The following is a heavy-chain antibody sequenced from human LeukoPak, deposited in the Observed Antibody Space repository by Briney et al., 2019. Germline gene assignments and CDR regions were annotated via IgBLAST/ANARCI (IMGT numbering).Heavy chain of an antibody. V-gene: IGHV3-74*01. D-gene: IGHD3-10*01. CDR2: INGDGSDT. J-gene: IGHJ4*02. Sequence: PGGSLRLSCAVSGFTFSNYWMHWVRQAPGKGLVWVSRINGDGSDTSYADSVKGRFTISRDNSKSTLFLQMNSLRAEDTAVYYCARKRLLWFGDTPPGHLGFDYWGQGTLVTVSS. CDR3: ARKRLLWFGDTPPGHLGFDY. CDR1: GFTFSNYW.